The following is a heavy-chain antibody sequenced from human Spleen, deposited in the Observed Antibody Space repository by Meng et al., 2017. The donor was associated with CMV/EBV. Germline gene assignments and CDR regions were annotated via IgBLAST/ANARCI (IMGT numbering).Heavy chain of an antibody. Sequence: SIRRGGYSWNWIRQPPGKGLEWIGHIYYTGSTYYNPSLKSRVTISVDTSKNQFSLKLSSVTAADTAVYYCAREGDRYYGSGSYWGYWGQGTLVTVSS. CDR1: SIRRGGYS. D-gene: IGHD3-10*01. V-gene: IGHV4-30-2*01. CDR3: AREGDRYYGSGSYWGY. J-gene: IGHJ4*02. CDR2: IYYTGST.